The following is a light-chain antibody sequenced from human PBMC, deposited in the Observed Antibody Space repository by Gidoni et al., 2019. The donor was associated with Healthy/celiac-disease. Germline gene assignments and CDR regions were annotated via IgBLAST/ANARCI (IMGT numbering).Light chain of an antibody. J-gene: IGKJ1*01. CDR3: QQYNNWPQT. Sequence: EIVMTQSPATLSVSPGERATLSCRASQSVNSNLAWYQQKPGQAPRLLIYGASTRATGIPARFSGTGSGPEFTLTISSLQSEDFAVYYCQQYNNWPQTFGQGTKVEIK. CDR2: GAS. CDR1: QSVNSN. V-gene: IGKV3-15*01.